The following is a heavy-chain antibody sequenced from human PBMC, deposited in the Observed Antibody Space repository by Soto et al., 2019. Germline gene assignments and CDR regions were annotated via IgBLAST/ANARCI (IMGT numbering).Heavy chain of an antibody. CDR3: ARLTPPSYYYGMDV. CDR2: ISSSSSYI. CDR1: GFTFSSYS. Sequence: GGSLRLSCAASGFTFSSYSINWVRQAPGKGLEWVSSISSSSSYIYYADSVKGRFTISRDNAKNSLYLQMNSLRAEDTAVYYCARLTPPSYYYGMDVWGQGTTVTVSS. J-gene: IGHJ6*02. V-gene: IGHV3-21*01.